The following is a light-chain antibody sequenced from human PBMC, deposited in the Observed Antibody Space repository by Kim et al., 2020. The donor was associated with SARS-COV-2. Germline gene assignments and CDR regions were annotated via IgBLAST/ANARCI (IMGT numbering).Light chain of an antibody. J-gene: IGKJ4*01. Sequence: EIVMTQYPATLSVSPGERATLSCRASQSVSSNLAWYQQKPGQAPRLLIYGASTRATGIPARFSGSGSGTEFTLTISSLQSEDFAVYYCQQYNNWPPLTFGGGTKLEIK. V-gene: IGKV3-15*01. CDR3: QQYNNWPPLT. CDR1: QSVSSN. CDR2: GAS.